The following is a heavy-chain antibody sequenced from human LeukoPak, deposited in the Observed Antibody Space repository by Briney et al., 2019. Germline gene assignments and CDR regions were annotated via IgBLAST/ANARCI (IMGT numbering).Heavy chain of an antibody. CDR3: ARERLRFLEWDRRNNWFDP. CDR1: GGSFSGYY. CDR2: INHSGST. J-gene: IGHJ5*02. V-gene: IGHV4-34*01. Sequence: PSETLSLTCAVYGGSFSGYYWSWIRQPPGKGLEWIGEINHSGSTNYNPSLKCRVTISVDTSKNQFSLKLSSVTAADTAVYYCARERLRFLEWDRRNNWFDPWGQGTLVTVSS. D-gene: IGHD3-3*01.